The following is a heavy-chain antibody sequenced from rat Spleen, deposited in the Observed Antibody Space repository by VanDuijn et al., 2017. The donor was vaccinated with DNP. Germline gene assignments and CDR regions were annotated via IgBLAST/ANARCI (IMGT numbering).Heavy chain of an antibody. V-gene: IGHV5-7*01. CDR1: GFTFSDYN. CDR3: VRHMIAPIWPCYFDY. Sequence: EVQLVESGGGLVQPGRSLKFSCTASGFTFSDYNMAWVRQAPKKGLEWVATISYDGSSIYYRDSVKGRFTISRDTAKSTLYLQMNSLRSEDTATYYCVRHMIAPIWPCYFDYWGQGVMVTVSS. J-gene: IGHJ2*01. CDR2: ISYDGSSI. D-gene: IGHD1-2*01.